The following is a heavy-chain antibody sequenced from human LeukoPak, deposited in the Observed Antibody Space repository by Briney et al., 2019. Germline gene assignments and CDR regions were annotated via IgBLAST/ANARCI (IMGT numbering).Heavy chain of an antibody. Sequence: GGSLRLSCAASGFTFSSYTMHWVRQAPGKGLEWVAVMSYDGSDNYYADSVKGRFTIPRDNSRTTVYLQMNSLRAEDTAVYYCARGSRWLQLGPFDYWGQGTLVTVSS. CDR1: GFTFSSYT. CDR3: ARGSRWLQLGPFDY. CDR2: MSYDGSDN. J-gene: IGHJ4*02. V-gene: IGHV3-30*01. D-gene: IGHD5-24*01.